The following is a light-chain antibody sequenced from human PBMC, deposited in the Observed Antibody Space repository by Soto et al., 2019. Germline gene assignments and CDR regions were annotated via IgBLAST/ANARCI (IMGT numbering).Light chain of an antibody. J-gene: IGKJ4*01. Sequence: DIQLTQSPSLLSASLGDRVTITCRASQDVSSYLGWYQQKPGRAPGLLIHGAPSLPSGVPSRFSGSGSGTEFSLTISSLQPEDFATYYCQQLNSYPLSFGGGTKVDNK. CDR1: QDVSSY. V-gene: IGKV1-9*01. CDR3: QQLNSYPLS. CDR2: GAP.